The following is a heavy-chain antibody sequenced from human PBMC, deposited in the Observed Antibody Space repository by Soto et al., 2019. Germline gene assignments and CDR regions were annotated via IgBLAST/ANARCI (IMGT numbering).Heavy chain of an antibody. D-gene: IGHD2-21*01. CDR2: IYYSGST. V-gene: IGHV4-59*08. J-gene: IGHJ4*02. CDR1: GGSISSYY. Sequence: PSETLSLTCTVSGGSISSYYWSWIRQPPGKGLEWIGYIYYSGSTNYNPSLKSRVTISVDTSKNQFSLKLSSVTAADTAVYYCARRGEEDPYYYFDYWGQGTLVTVSS. CDR3: ARRGEEDPYYYFDY.